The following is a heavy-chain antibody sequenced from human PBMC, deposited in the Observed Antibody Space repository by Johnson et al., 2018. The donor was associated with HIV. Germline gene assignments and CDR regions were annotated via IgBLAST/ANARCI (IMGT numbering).Heavy chain of an antibody. CDR3: AREDWVGAFDI. CDR2: INSGGST. Sequence: VQLVESGGGLVQPGGSLRLSCAASGFTVSSNYMSWVRQGPGKGLEWVSVINSGGSTYYADSVKGRFTISRDNSKNTLYLQMNSLRAEDTAVYYCAREDWVGAFDIWGQGTMVSVSS. D-gene: IGHD3/OR15-3a*01. CDR1: GFTVSSNY. V-gene: IGHV3-66*01. J-gene: IGHJ3*02.